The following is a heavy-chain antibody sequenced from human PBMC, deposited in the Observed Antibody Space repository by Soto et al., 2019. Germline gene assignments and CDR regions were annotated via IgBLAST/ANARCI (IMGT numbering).Heavy chain of an antibody. CDR2: IHSSGST. CDR1: GGSVSSGNYC. Sequence: SGKLSLTCTVPGGSVSSGNYCWSWSRQPPGKGLEWIGYIHSSGSTNYNPSLKSRVTISADTSRNQFSRKLASVTAADTAIYYGALQKKPTVVTTAFRWGYRSDVWVQVAT. CDR3: ALQKKPTVVTTAFRWGYRSDV. D-gene: IGHD4-17*01. V-gene: IGHV4-61*01. J-gene: IGHJ6*02.